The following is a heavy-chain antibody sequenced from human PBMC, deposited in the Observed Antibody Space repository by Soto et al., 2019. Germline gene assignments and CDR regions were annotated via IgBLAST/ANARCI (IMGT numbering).Heavy chain of an antibody. CDR3: ASVSSSMVVVPEYGMDV. Sequence: QVQLVQSGVEVKKPGASVKVSCKASGYTFISHGISWVRQAPGQGLEWMGWISGKNGNTNYAQKLQGRVTLTTDTSTSTAYMELRSLRSDDPSVYYCASVSSSMVVVPEYGMDVWGQGTTVTVSS. J-gene: IGHJ6*02. D-gene: IGHD2-15*01. CDR2: ISGKNGNT. V-gene: IGHV1-18*04. CDR1: GYTFISHG.